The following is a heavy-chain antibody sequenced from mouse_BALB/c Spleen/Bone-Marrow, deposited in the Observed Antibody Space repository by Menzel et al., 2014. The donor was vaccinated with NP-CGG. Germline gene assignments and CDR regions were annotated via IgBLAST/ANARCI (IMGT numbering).Heavy chain of an antibody. V-gene: IGHV1S137*01. CDR1: GYTFTDYA. J-gene: IGHJ2*01. CDR2: ISTYYGDA. CDR3: AREGNGNLDY. D-gene: IGHD2-1*01. Sequence: VQLQQSGAELVRPGVSVKISCKASGYTFTDYAMHWVKQSHAKSLEGIGVISTYYGDASYNQKFKGMATMTVDKSSSTAYMELARLTSEDSAIYYCAREGNGNLDYWGQGTTLAVSS.